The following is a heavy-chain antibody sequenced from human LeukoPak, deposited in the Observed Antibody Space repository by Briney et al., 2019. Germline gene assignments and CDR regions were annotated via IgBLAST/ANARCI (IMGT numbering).Heavy chain of an antibody. V-gene: IGHV3-23*01. D-gene: IGHD6-19*01. CDR3: AKDGYSSGLDY. Sequence: GGSLRLSCAASGFTFSSYAMSWDRQAPGKGLEWMSVITGTGGSTYYADSVKGRFTISRDNSKNTLYLQMNSLRAEDTAVYYCAKDGYSSGLDYWGQGALVTVSS. CDR2: ITGTGGST. J-gene: IGHJ4*02. CDR1: GFTFSSYA.